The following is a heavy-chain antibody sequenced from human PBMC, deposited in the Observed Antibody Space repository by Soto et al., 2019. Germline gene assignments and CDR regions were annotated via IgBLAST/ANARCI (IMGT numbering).Heavy chain of an antibody. Sequence: ASVKVSCKASGYTFTKFHIHWVRQAPGQGLEWMGMIDPSGGVTRDAQRFQGRITMTSDTSTSSVYMELRGLTSEDTAVYYCAAASYYDFWSGSDAFDIWGQGTMVTVSS. J-gene: IGHJ3*02. CDR3: AAASYYDFWSGSDAFDI. V-gene: IGHV1-46*01. CDR2: IDPSGGVT. CDR1: GYTFTKFH. D-gene: IGHD3-3*01.